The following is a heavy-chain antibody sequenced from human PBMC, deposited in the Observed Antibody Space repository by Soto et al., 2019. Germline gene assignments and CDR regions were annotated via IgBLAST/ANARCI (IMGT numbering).Heavy chain of an antibody. J-gene: IGHJ4*02. D-gene: IGHD6-19*01. CDR1: GGSISSYY. CDR2: IYYSGST. V-gene: IGHV4-59*01. Sequence: QVQLQESGPGLVKPSETLSLTCTVSGGSISSYYWSWIRQPPGKGLEWIGYIYYSGSTNYNPSPKSRVTILVDTCKNQSSLKLSSVTAADTAVYYCARVRWTVAGPGHFDYWGQGTLVTVSS. CDR3: ARVRWTVAGPGHFDY.